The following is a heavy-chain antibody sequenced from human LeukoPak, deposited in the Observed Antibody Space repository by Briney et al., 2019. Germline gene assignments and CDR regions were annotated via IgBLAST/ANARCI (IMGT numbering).Heavy chain of an antibody. CDR2: ISSSSSYI. D-gene: IGHD3-10*01. CDR1: GFTFSSYS. V-gene: IGHV3-21*01. CDR3: ARYYGSGSYYTDY. Sequence: GGSLRLSCAASGFTFSSYSMNWVRQAPGKGLEWVSSISSSSSYIYYADSVKGRFTIPRDNAKNSLYLQMNSLRAEDTAVYYCARYYGSGSYYTDYWGQGTLVTVSS. J-gene: IGHJ4*02.